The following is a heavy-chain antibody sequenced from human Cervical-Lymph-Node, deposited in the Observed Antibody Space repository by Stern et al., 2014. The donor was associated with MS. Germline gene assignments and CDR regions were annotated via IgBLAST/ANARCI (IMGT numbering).Heavy chain of an antibody. J-gene: IGHJ4*02. CDR2: FDPEDGGM. D-gene: IGHD1-26*01. V-gene: IGHV1-24*01. Sequence: QVQLVESGAEVKKPGASVKVSCKASGYTLTELSMHWVRQAPRKGLEWMGGFDPEDGGMIYAQKFQGRVTMTEDTSTDTAYMELNSLRSEDTAMYYCATVSQGAGGHYYRYRHFDYWGQGTLVTVSS. CDR1: GYTLTELS. CDR3: ATVSQGAGGHYYRYRHFDY.